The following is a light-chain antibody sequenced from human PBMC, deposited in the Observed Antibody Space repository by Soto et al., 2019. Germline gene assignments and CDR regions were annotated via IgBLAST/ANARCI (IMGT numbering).Light chain of an antibody. J-gene: IGKJ1*01. Sequence: DIKMSQSPSTLSATVGERVTITCRASQSISSWLAWYQQKPGKAPKLLIYKASSLESGVPSRFSGSGSGTDFTLTISSLQPEDFATYYCQQSYSTPPTFGQGTKVDIK. V-gene: IGKV1-5*03. CDR3: QQSYSTPPT. CDR1: QSISSW. CDR2: KAS.